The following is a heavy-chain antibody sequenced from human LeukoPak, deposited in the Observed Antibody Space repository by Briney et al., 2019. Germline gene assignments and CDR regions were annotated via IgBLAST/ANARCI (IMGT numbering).Heavy chain of an antibody. D-gene: IGHD5-18*01. J-gene: IGHJ5*02. Sequence: SETLSLTCTVSGVSISSYHWSWIRQPPGKGLEWIGYIYYSGSTNYNPSLKSRVTISVDTSKNQFSLKLSSVTAADTAVYYCARDRYIYGSDDRWFDPWGQGTLVTVSS. V-gene: IGHV4-59*01. CDR2: IYYSGST. CDR1: GVSISSYH. CDR3: ARDRYIYGSDDRWFDP.